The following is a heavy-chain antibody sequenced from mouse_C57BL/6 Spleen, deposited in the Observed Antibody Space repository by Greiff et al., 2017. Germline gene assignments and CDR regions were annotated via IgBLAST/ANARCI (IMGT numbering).Heavy chain of an antibody. D-gene: IGHD3-3*01. J-gene: IGHJ2*01. CDR3: ARGDRFDY. CDR2: IYPSDSET. Sequence: QVQLQQPGAELVRPGSSVKLSCKASGYTFTSYWMDWVKQRPGQGLEWIGNIYPSDSETHYNQKFKDKATLTVDKSSSTAYMQLSSLTSEDSAVYYCARGDRFDYWGQGTTLTVSS. V-gene: IGHV1-61*01. CDR1: GYTFTSYW.